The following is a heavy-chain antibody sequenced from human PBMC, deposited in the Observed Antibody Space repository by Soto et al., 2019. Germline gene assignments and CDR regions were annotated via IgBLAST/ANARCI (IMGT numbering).Heavy chain of an antibody. D-gene: IGHD1-26*01. CDR2: ISGSGGST. CDR1: GFTFSSYA. CDR3: ATALGAIRYFDL. Sequence: GGSLRLSCAASGFTFSSYAMSWVRQAPGKGLEWVSAISGSGGSTYYADSVKGRFTISRDNSKNTLYLQMNSLRAEDTAVYYCATALGAIRYFDLWGRGTLVTVSS. J-gene: IGHJ2*01. V-gene: IGHV3-23*01.